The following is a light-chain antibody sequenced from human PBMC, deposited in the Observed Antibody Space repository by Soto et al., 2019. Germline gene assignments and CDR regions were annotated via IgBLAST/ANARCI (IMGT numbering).Light chain of an antibody. Sequence: QSLLTQPASVSWSPGQSITISCAGTMRDVGGYNLVSWYQQHPGRAPQLILYEVRNRPSGISFRFSGSKSGNTASLTISGLQAEDEADYYCSSFTSKSSLIFGGGTKVTVL. CDR2: EVR. CDR1: MRDVGGYNL. J-gene: IGLJ2*01. V-gene: IGLV2-14*01. CDR3: SSFTSKSSLI.